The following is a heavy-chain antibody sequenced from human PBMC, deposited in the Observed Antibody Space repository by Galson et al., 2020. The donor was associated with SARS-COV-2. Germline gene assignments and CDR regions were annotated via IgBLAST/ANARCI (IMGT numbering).Heavy chain of an antibody. CDR3: ARERLEY. CDR2: IRSSSGTI. CDR1: GFTFSSYT. Sequence: GGSLSLSCAASGFTFSSYTMNWVRQAPVKGMELVAYIRSSSGTIYYADSVKGRFTISRDNAKNSLYLQLNSLRVEDTAVYYCARERLEYWGQGTLVTVSS. V-gene: IGHV3-48*04. D-gene: IGHD1-1*01. J-gene: IGHJ4*02.